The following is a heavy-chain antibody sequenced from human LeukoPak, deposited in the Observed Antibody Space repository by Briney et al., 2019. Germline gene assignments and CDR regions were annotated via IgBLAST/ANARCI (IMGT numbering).Heavy chain of an antibody. CDR3: TRDLHNGGMDV. Sequence: GGSLRLSCAASGFTFSSYAMSWVRQAPGEGLVWDSRINTDGSSTSYADSVKGRFTMSRDNAKNALYLQMNSLRAEDTALYYCTRDLHNGGMDVWGQGTTVTVSS. CDR1: GFTFSSYA. D-gene: IGHD1-1*01. J-gene: IGHJ6*02. CDR2: INTDGSST. V-gene: IGHV3-74*01.